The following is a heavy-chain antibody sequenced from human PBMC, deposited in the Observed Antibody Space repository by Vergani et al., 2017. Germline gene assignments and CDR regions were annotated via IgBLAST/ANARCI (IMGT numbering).Heavy chain of an antibody. V-gene: IGHV4-31*03. J-gene: IGHJ4*02. CDR2: IYYSGST. D-gene: IGHD6-19*01. CDR1: GGSISSGGYY. CDR3: ARGSRSSSGWYEFDY. Sequence: QVQLQESGPGLVKPSQTLSLTCTVSGGSISSGGYYWSWIRQHPGKGLEWIGYIYYSGSTYYNPSLNSRVTISVDTSKNQFSLKLSSVTAADTAVYYCARGSRSSSGWYEFDYWGQGTLVTVSS.